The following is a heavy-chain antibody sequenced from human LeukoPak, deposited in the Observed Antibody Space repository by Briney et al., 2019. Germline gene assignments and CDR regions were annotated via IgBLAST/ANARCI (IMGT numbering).Heavy chain of an antibody. Sequence: GGSLRLSCAASGFPFAPFWMTWVRQAPGKGPEFVATMNRDGSEVAYGNSARGRFTISRDNAKNSLYLQMYSLRAEDTAVYYCARGIDEWLYLNYWGQGALVTASS. D-gene: IGHD3-3*01. V-gene: IGHV3-7*04. J-gene: IGHJ4*02. CDR3: ARGIDEWLYLNY. CDR2: MNRDGSEV. CDR1: GFPFAPFW.